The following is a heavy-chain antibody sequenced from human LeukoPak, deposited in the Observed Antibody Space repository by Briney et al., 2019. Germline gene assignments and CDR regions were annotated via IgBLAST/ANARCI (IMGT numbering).Heavy chain of an antibody. D-gene: IGHD2-2*01. CDR1: GFTFTNYN. CDR2: INPSGGST. J-gene: IGHJ5*02. V-gene: IGHV1-46*01. Sequence: GASVKVSCKASGFTFTNYNMHWVRQAPGQGLEWMGIINPSGGSTNYAQNFQARVTMTRDTSTSTVYMELSSLRSEDTAVYYCARDMVGDIVVVPAAPGCWFDPWGQGTLVTVSS. CDR3: ARDMVGDIVVVPAAPGCWFDP.